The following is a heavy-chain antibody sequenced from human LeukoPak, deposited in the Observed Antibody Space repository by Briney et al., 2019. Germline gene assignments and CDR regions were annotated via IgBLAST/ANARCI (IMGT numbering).Heavy chain of an antibody. CDR2: ISSNGGST. D-gene: IGHD3-9*01. CDR3: ARDPNYDILTGYPAGHAFDI. CDR1: GFTFSSYA. V-gene: IGHV3-64*01. J-gene: IGHJ3*02. Sequence: GGSLRLSCAASGFTFSSYAMHWVRQAPGEGLEYVSAISSNGGSTYYANSVKGRFTISRDNSKNTLYLQMNSLRAEDTAVYYCARDPNYDILTGYPAGHAFDIWGQGTMVTVSS.